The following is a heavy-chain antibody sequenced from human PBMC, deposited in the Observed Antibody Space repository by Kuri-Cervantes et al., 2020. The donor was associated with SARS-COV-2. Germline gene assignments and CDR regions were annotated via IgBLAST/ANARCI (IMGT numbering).Heavy chain of an antibody. CDR1: GFTFSSYA. CDR3: AKALEAIVVVPAVGFDY. CDR2: ISSSGSTI. D-gene: IGHD2-2*01. J-gene: IGHJ4*02. Sequence: GESLKISCAASGFTFSSYAMSWVRQAPGKGLEWVSYISSSGSTIYYADSVKGRFTISRDNAKNSLYLQMNSLRAEDTAVYYCAKALEAIVVVPAVGFDYWGQGTLVTVSS. V-gene: IGHV3-48*04.